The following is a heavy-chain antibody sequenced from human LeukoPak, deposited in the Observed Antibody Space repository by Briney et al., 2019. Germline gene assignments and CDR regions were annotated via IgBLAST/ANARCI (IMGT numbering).Heavy chain of an antibody. CDR3: ARPPHCSSTSCYNGFFDY. V-gene: IGHV1-18*01. CDR1: GYTFITSA. Sequence: GASVKVSCKASGYTFITSAISWVRQAPGQGLEWMGWISAYNGSTNYAQKLQGRVTMTTDTSTSTAYMELRSLRSDDTAVYYCARPPHCSSTSCYNGFFDYWGQGTLVTVSS. J-gene: IGHJ4*02. D-gene: IGHD2-2*02. CDR2: ISAYNGST.